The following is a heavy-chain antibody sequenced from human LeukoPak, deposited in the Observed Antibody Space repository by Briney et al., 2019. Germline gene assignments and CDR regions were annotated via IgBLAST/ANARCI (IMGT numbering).Heavy chain of an antibody. D-gene: IGHD6-13*01. CDR2: ISYDGSNK. CDR3: ARDRIFRGSIAAAGTLDY. J-gene: IGHJ4*02. CDR1: GFTFSSYA. V-gene: IGHV3-30-3*01. Sequence: GGSLRLSCAASGFTFSSYAMHWVRQAPGKGLEWVAVISYDGSNKYYADSVKGRFTISRDNSKNTLYLQMNSLRAEDTAVYYCARDRIFRGSIAAAGTLDYWGQGTLVTVSS.